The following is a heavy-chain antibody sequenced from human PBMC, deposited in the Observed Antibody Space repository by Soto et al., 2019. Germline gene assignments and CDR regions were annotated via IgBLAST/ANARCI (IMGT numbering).Heavy chain of an antibody. V-gene: IGHV3-30-3*01. CDR2: ISYDGINK. J-gene: IGHJ4*02. CDR3: ARDQRSSYGGYFDX. Sequence: LRLACAASGFTFSSYSMHCVRQAPGKGLEWVAVISYDGINKYYADSVKGRFTISRDNSKNTLYLQMNSLRAEETAVYYCARDQRSSYGGYFDXWGQGTLVTVSX. D-gene: IGHD3-10*01. CDR1: GFTFSSYS.